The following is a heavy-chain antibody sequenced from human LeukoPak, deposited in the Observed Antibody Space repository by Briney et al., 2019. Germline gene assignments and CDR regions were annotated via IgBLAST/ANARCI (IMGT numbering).Heavy chain of an antibody. J-gene: IGHJ4*02. D-gene: IGHD4-17*01. CDR2: TSVYKGNT. Sequence: ASVKVSCKGSGYTFTNYAISWVRQAPGQGLEWMGWTSVYKGNTNYAQKFQGRVTMTIDTSTSTTYMEVRSLRSDDTAMYYCAREGELNTVTPVFDSWGQGTLVIVSS. V-gene: IGHV1-18*01. CDR3: AREGELNTVTPVFDS. CDR1: GYTFTNYA.